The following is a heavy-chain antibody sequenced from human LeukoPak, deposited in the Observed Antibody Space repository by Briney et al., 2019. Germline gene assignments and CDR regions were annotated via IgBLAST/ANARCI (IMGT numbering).Heavy chain of an antibody. V-gene: IGHV4-34*01. D-gene: IGHD1-26*01. J-gene: IGHJ5*02. CDR2: INHSGST. CDR1: GGSFSGYY. CDR3: AREGRGSWFDP. Sequence: SETLSLTCAVYGGSFSGYYWSWIRQPPGKGLEWIGEINHSGSTNYNPSLKSRATISVDTSKNQFSLKLSSVTAADTAVYYCAREGRGSWFDPWGQGTLVTVSS.